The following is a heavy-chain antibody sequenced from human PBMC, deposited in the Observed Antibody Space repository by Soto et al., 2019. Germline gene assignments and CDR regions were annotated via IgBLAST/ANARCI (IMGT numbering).Heavy chain of an antibody. CDR1: GDAISNYY. V-gene: IGHV4-59*08. J-gene: IGHJ4*02. D-gene: IGHD3-22*01. CDR2: FYHRGST. Sequence: SETLSLTCTVSGDAISNYYWSWFRQPPGKGLEWIGYFYHRGSTSSNPSLKSRVTISSDTSKNQLFLRLTSVTAADTAIYYCARRFPDTSGYFPQIFDSWGLGTLVTVSS. CDR3: ARRFPDTSGYFPQIFDS.